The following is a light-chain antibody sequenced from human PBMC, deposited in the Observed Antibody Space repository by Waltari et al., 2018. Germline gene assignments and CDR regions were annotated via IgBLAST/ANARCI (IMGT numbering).Light chain of an antibody. V-gene: IGKV1-12*01. Sequence: DIQMTQSPSSVSASVGDRVTITCRASQGISNWLAWYQQQPGKAPKLLIYGASNLQSGVPSTFSGSRSGTDFTLTFSDLQPEDFATYSCQPSNSFPLTFGGGTKVEIK. J-gene: IGKJ4*01. CDR1: QGISNW. CDR2: GAS. CDR3: QPSNSFPLT.